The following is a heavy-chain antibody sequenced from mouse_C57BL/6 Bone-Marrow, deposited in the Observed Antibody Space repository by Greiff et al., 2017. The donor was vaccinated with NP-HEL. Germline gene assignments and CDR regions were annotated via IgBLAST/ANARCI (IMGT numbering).Heavy chain of an antibody. CDR1: GYAFSSYW. CDR2: IYPGDGDT. Sequence: VQLQQSGAELVKPGASVKISCKASGYAFSSYWMNWVKQRPGKGLEWIGQIYPGDGDTNYNGKFKGKATLTADKSSSTAYMQLSSLTSEDSAVYFCAHAYYSNYEFAYWGQGTLVTVSA. D-gene: IGHD2-5*01. V-gene: IGHV1-80*01. J-gene: IGHJ3*01. CDR3: AHAYYSNYEFAY.